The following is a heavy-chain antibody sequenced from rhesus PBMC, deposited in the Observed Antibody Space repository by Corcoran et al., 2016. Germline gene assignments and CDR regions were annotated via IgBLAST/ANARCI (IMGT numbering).Heavy chain of an antibody. Sequence: ELQLVQSGAEVKRPGEALRTPCKSAGYSGTSSWMSGVRKRRGKGMEWMWSIYPGDSDTIYNPSFQGHVTVSADKSISTTYLQWSRLKASDTATYFCAKKDGNYLNRFDVWGPGVLVTVSS. CDR3: AKKDGNYLNRFDV. CDR1: GYSGTSSW. D-gene: IGHD4-35*01. CDR2: IYPGDSDT. V-gene: IGHV5S1*01. J-gene: IGHJ5-1*01.